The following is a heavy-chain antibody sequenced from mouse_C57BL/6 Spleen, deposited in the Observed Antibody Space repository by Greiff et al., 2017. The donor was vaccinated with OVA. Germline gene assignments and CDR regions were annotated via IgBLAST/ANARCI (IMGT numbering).Heavy chain of an antibody. CDR2: ISDGGSYT. V-gene: IGHV5-4*03. CDR1: GFTFSSYA. D-gene: IGHD2-12*01. J-gene: IGHJ1*03. Sequence: EVKLVESGGGLVKPGGSLKLSCAASGFTFSSYAMSWVRQTPEKRLEWVATISDGGSYTYYPDNVKGRFTISRDNAKNNLYLQMSHLKSEDTAMYYCARVTTGSYWYFDVWGTGTTVTVSS. CDR3: ARVTTGSYWYFDV.